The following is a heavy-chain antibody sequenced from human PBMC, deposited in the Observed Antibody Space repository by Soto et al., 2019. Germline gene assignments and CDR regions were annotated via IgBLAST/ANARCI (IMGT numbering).Heavy chain of an antibody. CDR2: IYYSGST. V-gene: IGHV4-39*01. CDR1: GGSISSSSYY. Sequence: QLQLQESGPGLVKPSETLSLTCTVSGGSISSSSYYWGWIRQPPGKGLEWIGSIYYSGSTYYNPSLKSRVTISVDTSKNQFSLKLSSVTAADTAVYYCASQTRQWLVPPHPPPHYWGQGTLVTVSS. J-gene: IGHJ4*02. CDR3: ASQTRQWLVPPHPPPHY. D-gene: IGHD6-19*01.